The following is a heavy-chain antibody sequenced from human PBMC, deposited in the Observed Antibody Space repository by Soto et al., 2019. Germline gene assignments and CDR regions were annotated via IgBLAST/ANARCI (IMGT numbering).Heavy chain of an antibody. CDR2: ISAYNGNT. J-gene: IGHJ3*02. CDR1: GFTFTSSA. V-gene: IGHV1-18*01. D-gene: IGHD4-17*01. Sequence: ASVKVSCKASGFTFTSSAMQWVRQARGQRLEWMGWISAYNGNTNYAQKLQGRVTMTTDTSTSTAYMELRSLRSDDTAVYYCARQYGDYVGDAFDIWGQGTMVTVSS. CDR3: ARQYGDYVGDAFDI.